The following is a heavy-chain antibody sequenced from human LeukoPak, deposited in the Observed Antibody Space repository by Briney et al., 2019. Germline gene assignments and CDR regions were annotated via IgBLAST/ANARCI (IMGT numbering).Heavy chain of an antibody. D-gene: IGHD6-19*01. CDR2: IYHSGST. CDR1: GGSISSSNW. CDR3: ARAVSYSSGWYWDY. V-gene: IGHV4-4*02. J-gene: IGHJ4*02. Sequence: ASETLSLTCAVSGGSISSSNWWSWVRQPPGKGLEWIGEIYHSGSTNYNPSLKSRVTISVDKSKNQFSLKLSSVTAADTAVYYCARAVSYSSGWYWDYWGQGTLVTVSS.